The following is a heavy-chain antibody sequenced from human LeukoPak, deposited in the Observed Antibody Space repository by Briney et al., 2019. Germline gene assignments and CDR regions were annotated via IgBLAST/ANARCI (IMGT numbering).Heavy chain of an antibody. CDR2: IYTSGST. D-gene: IGHD4-17*01. CDR1: GGSISGSSYY. J-gene: IGHJ3*02. CDR3: ASRTTVTTSGAFDI. Sequence: PSETLSLTCSVSGGSISGSSYYWSWIRQPAGKGLEWIGRIYTSGSTNYNPSLKSRVTMSVDTSKNQFSLKLSSVTAADTAVYYCASRTTVTTSGAFDIWGQGTMVTVSS. V-gene: IGHV4-61*02.